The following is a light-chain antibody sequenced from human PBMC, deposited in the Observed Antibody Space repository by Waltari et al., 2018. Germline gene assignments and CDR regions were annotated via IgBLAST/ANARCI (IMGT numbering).Light chain of an antibody. V-gene: IGKV3-20*01. CDR1: QSVTSTY. Sequence: EIVLTQSPGTLSLSPGERATLPCRTIQSVTSTYLAWYQQKPGQAPRLLIYGASSRATGIPDRFSGSGSGTDFTLTISRLEPEDFAVYYCQQYGSSPRTFGQGTKVEIK. CDR3: QQYGSSPRT. J-gene: IGKJ1*01. CDR2: GAS.